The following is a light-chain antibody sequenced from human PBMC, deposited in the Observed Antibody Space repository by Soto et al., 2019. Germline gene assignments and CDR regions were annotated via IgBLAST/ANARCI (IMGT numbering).Light chain of an antibody. CDR2: NVS. V-gene: IGLV2-11*01. CDR1: SSDVGGYNY. Sequence: QSVLTQPRSVSGSPGHSVTISCTGTSSDVGGYNYVSWYQQHPGKAPKLMIHNVSNRASGVPDRFSGSKSGNTASLTISGLQAEDEADYYCCSYAGSYTVFGGGTKLTVL. CDR3: CSYAGSYTV. J-gene: IGLJ2*01.